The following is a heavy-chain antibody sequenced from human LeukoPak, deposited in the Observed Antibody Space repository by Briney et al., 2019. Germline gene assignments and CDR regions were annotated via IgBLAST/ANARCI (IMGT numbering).Heavy chain of an antibody. Sequence: SETLSLTCAVSGGSISSYYWSWIRQPPGKGLEWIGYIYYSGSTNYNPSLKSRVTISVDTSKNQFSLKLSSVTAADTAVYYCARGAFRYYDFWSGDFDAFDIWGQGTMVTVSS. V-gene: IGHV4-59*01. D-gene: IGHD3-3*01. CDR2: IYYSGST. J-gene: IGHJ3*02. CDR1: GGSISSYY. CDR3: ARGAFRYYDFWSGDFDAFDI.